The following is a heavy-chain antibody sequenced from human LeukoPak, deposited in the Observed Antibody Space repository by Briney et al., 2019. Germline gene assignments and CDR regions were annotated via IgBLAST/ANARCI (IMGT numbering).Heavy chain of an antibody. Sequence: GGSLRLSCAASGVAVSSNYMSRVRQAPGKGLEWVSVIYSAGSIYHADSVKGRFSISRDNSKNTVYLLMTSLRAQDTAVYYCARGGGHDAFDIWGQGTMVTVSS. J-gene: IGHJ3*02. CDR1: GVAVSSNY. CDR2: IYSAGSI. CDR3: ARGGGHDAFDI. V-gene: IGHV3-66*02. D-gene: IGHD3-16*01.